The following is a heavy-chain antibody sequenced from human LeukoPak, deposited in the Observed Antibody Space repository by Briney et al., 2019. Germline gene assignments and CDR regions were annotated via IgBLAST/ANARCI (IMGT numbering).Heavy chain of an antibody. CDR1: GGTFSSYA. Sequence: SVKVSCKASGGTFSSYAISWVRQAPGQGLEWMGGIIPIFGTANYAQKFQGRVTITADESTSTAYMELSSLRSEDTAVYYCARDERLRLGELSFDYWGQGTLVTVSS. CDR2: IIPIFGTA. CDR3: ARDERLRLGELSFDY. D-gene: IGHD3-16*02. V-gene: IGHV1-69*13. J-gene: IGHJ4*02.